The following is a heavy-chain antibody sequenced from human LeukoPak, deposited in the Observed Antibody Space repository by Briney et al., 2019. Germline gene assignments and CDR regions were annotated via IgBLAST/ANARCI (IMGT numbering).Heavy chain of an antibody. J-gene: IGHJ5*02. CDR2: TYYKSSWYN. CDR1: GDSVSSNSVT. V-gene: IGHV6-1*01. D-gene: IGHD2-2*01. Sequence: SQTLSLTCAISGDSVSSNSVTWNWIRQSPSRGLEWLGRTYYKSSWYNDYAVSVRGRITVNPDTSKNQFSLHLNSVTPEDTAVYYCARRLTQYDCFDPWGQGILVTVSS. CDR3: ARRLTQYDCFDP.